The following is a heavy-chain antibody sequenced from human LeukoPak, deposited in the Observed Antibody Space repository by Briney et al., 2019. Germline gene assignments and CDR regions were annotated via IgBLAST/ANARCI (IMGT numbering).Heavy chain of an antibody. V-gene: IGHV1-2*02. J-gene: IGHJ5*02. CDR2: INPSSGGT. Sequence: ASVKVSCKASGYTFTGYYMHWVRQAPGQGLEWMGWINPSSGGTNYAQKFQGRVTMTRDTSISTAYMELSRLRSDDTAVYYCARDGCSSTSCYEGRDWFDPWGQGTLVTVSS. CDR1: GYTFTGYY. CDR3: ARDGCSSTSCYEGRDWFDP. D-gene: IGHD2-2*01.